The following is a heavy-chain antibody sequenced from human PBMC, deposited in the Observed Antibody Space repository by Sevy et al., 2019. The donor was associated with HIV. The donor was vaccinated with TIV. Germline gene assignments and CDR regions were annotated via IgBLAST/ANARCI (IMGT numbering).Heavy chain of an antibody. CDR3: ANNTYDDYLDY. CDR2: ITSGGGT. Sequence: GGSLRLSCVASGFSFTSYAMSWVRQAPGKGVECVSSITSGGGTHYAESVKGRLTISRDNSKNTLYLKIDSLRGEDTSVYYCANNTYDDYLDYWGQGTLVTVSS. J-gene: IGHJ4*02. V-gene: IGHV3-23*01. CDR1: GFSFTSYA. D-gene: IGHD3-3*01.